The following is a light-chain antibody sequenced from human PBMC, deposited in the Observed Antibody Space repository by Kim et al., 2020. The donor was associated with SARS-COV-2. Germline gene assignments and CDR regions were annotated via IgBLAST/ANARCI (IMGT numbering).Light chain of an antibody. CDR3: QAWDSSTVV. CDR2: QDY. CDR1: GDKY. Sequence: GDKYAAWYQQKPGQSPVLIIYQDYKRPSGIPERFSGSSSGNTATLTISGTQLLDEADYYCQAWDSSTVVFGGGTQLTVL. J-gene: IGLJ2*01. V-gene: IGLV3-1*01.